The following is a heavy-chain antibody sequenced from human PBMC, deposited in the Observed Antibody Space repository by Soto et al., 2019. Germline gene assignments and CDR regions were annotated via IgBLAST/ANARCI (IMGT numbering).Heavy chain of an antibody. V-gene: IGHV3-7*01. D-gene: IGHD2-2*02. J-gene: IGHJ6*03. Sequence: TGGSVRLSCAASGFTFSSYWMSWVRQAPGKGLEWVANIKQDGSEKYYVDSVKGRFTISRDNAKNSLYLQMNSLRAEDTAVYYCARAGRKDIVVVPAAIRYYYYYYMDVWGKGTTVTVSS. CDR3: ARAGRKDIVVVPAAIRYYYYYYMDV. CDR1: GFTFSSYW. CDR2: IKQDGSEK.